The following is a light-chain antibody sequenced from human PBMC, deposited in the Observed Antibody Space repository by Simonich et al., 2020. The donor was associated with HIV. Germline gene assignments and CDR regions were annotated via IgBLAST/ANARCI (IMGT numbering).Light chain of an antibody. V-gene: IGKV3-15*01. J-gene: IGKJ4*01. CDR1: QSVSSN. Sequence: IVMKQSPATLSVSPGERVTLSCRASQSVSSNLAWYQQKPGQSPRLLIYGASTRATGIPAKFSGSWSGTEFTLTISSMQSEDSAIYYCHQYNNRPLTFGGGTKVEIK. CDR3: HQYNNRPLT. CDR2: GAS.